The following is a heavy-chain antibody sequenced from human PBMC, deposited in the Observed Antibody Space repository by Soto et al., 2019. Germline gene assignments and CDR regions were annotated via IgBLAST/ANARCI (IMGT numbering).Heavy chain of an antibody. J-gene: IGHJ3*02. D-gene: IGHD3-3*01. CDR1: GFTFSTYG. V-gene: IGHV3-33*03. CDR3: ATRLNELWSGYHRAGAFDI. Sequence: PGGSLRLSCAASGFTFSTYGMHWVRQAPGKGLEYVAGVRYDGRAEYYVDSVRGRFTISRDSYKNTLSLQMNSLRAGDTAVYYCATRLNELWSGYHRAGAFDIWGQGTMVTVSS. CDR2: VRYDGRAE.